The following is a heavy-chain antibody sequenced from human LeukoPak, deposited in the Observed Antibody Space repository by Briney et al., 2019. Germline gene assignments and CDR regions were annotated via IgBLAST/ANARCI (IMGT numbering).Heavy chain of an antibody. J-gene: IGHJ4*02. V-gene: IGHV4-30-2*01. Sequence: SQTLSLTCTVSGGSISSGGYYWSWIRQPPGKGLEWIGYIYHSGSTYYNPSLKSRVTISVDRSKNQFSLKLSSVTAADTAVYYCAREYDSSGYYNWGQGTLVTVSS. CDR3: AREYDSSGYYN. CDR2: IYHSGST. D-gene: IGHD3-22*01. CDR1: GGSISSGGYY.